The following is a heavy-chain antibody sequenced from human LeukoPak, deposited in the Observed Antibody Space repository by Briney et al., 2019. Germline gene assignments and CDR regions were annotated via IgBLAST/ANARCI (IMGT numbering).Heavy chain of an antibody. V-gene: IGHV4-59*08. D-gene: IGHD3-16*02. J-gene: IGHJ4*02. CDR1: GGSTSSDH. CDR3: ARGRGLGVISPYSDS. Sequence: PSETLSLTCTVSGGSTSSDHWSWIRQPPEKGLEWIGCISYRGSTNYNPSLKSRVTISLDTSKKHFSLKLTSVTAADTGVYYCARGRGLGVISPYSDSWGQGTLVTVSS. CDR2: ISYRGST.